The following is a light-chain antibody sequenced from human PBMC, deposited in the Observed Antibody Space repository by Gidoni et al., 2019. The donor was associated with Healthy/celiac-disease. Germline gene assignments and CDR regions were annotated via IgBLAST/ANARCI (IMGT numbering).Light chain of an antibody. CDR2: DAS. V-gene: IGKV1-13*02. Sequence: AIQLTQSPSSLSASVGDSVTITCRASQGISSALAWYQQKPGKAPKLLIYDASSLESGVPARFSGSGSGTDFTLTISSLQPEDFATYYCRQFNSYPITFGQGTRLEIK. CDR3: RQFNSYPIT. CDR1: QGISSA. J-gene: IGKJ5*01.